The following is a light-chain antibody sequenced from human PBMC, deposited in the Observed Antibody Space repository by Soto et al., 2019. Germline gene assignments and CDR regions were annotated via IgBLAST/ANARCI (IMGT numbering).Light chain of an antibody. CDR3: QQRSNWPLLT. CDR1: QSVSSY. V-gene: IGKV3-11*01. CDR2: DAS. Sequence: EIVLTQSPATLYLSPGERATLSCRASQSVSSYLAWYQQKPGQAPRFLIYDASNRATGIPARFSGSGSGTDFTLTISSLEAEDFAVYYCQQRSNWPLLTFGGGTKVEIK. J-gene: IGKJ4*01.